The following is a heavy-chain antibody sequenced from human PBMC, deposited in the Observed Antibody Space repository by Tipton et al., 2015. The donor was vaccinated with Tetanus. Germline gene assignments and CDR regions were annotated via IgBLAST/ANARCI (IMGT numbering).Heavy chain of an antibody. CDR3: ARSESRIAPRIPWGMDI. CDR2: VSYSGRT. J-gene: IGHJ6*02. D-gene: IGHD6-6*01. Sequence: TLSLTCTVSGGSVRSGDYSWNWIRQPPGKGLEWLAYVSYSGRTNSNYSLKSRITISQDTSKNQFSLRLTSVTAADTAVYYCARSESRIAPRIPWGMDIWGQGTTVTVSS. V-gene: IGHV4-61*08. CDR1: GGSVRSGDYS.